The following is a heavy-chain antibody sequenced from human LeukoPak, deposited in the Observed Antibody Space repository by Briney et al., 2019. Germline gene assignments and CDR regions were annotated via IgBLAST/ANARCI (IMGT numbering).Heavy chain of an antibody. V-gene: IGHV1-46*01. CDR2: INPSGGST. CDR1: GYTFSSHY. D-gene: IGHD3-22*01. CDR3: ARAMFYFDSSGYWPSGY. Sequence: GASVKVSCKASGYTFSSHYMHWVRQAPGQGLEWMGIINPSGGSTSYAQKFQGRVTMTRDTSTSTVYMELSSLRYEDTAVYYCARAMFYFDSSGYWPSGYWGQGTLVTVSS. J-gene: IGHJ4*02.